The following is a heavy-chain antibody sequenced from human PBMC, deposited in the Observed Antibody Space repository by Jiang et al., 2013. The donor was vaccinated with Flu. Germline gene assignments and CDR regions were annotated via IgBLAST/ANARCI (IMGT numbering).Heavy chain of an antibody. CDR2: IDPSDSYT. V-gene: IGHV5-10-1*01. CDR1: GYSFTSYW. Sequence: EVKKPGESLRISCKGSGYSFTSYWISWVRQMPGKGLEWMGRIDPSDSYTNYSPSFQGHVTISADKSISTAYLQWSSLKASDTAMYYCARSPPYSSSWGPEEDVWGQGTTVTVSS. CDR3: ARSPPYSSSWGPEEDV. D-gene: IGHD6-13*01. J-gene: IGHJ6*02.